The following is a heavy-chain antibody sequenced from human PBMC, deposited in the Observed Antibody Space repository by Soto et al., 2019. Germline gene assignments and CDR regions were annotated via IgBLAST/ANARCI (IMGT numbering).Heavy chain of an antibody. CDR3: AREFPSSSEAVAGFYYFDY. D-gene: IGHD6-19*01. CDR2: INPNSGGT. J-gene: IGHJ4*02. Sequence: RASVKVSCKASGYTFTGYYMHWVRQAPGQGLEWMGWINPNSGGTNYAQKFQGWVTMTRDTSISTAYMELSRLRSDDTAVYYCAREFPSSSEAVAGFYYFDYWGQGTLVTVSS. CDR1: GYTFTGYY. V-gene: IGHV1-2*04.